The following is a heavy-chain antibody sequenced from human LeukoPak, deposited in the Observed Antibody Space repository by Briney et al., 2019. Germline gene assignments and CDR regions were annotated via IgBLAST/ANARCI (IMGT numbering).Heavy chain of an antibody. CDR3: ASVTYYYDSSGYRI. Sequence: SETLSLTCTVSGGSIRSSYYYWGWIRQPPGKGLEWIGSIYDSGSTNYNPSLKSRVTISVDKSKNQFSLKLSSVTAADTAVYYCASVTYYYDSSGYRIWGQGTLVTVSS. J-gene: IGHJ4*02. D-gene: IGHD3-22*01. CDR2: IYDSGST. V-gene: IGHV4-39*07. CDR1: GGSIRSSYYY.